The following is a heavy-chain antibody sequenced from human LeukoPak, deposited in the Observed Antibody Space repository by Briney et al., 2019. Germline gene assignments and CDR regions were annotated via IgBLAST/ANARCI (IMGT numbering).Heavy chain of an antibody. D-gene: IGHD3-22*01. J-gene: IGHJ4*02. CDR2: ISWNSGSI. Sequence: GGSLRLSCAASGFTFSNHWMNWVRQAPGKGLEWFSGISWNSGSIGYADSVKGRFTISRDNAKNSLYLQMNSLRAEDTALYYCAKSDYYDSSGYLDFDYWGQGTLVTVSS. V-gene: IGHV3-9*01. CDR1: GFTFSNHW. CDR3: AKSDYYDSSGYLDFDY.